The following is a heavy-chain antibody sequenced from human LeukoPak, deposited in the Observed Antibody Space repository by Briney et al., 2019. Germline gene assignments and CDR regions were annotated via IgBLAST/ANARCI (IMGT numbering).Heavy chain of an antibody. J-gene: IGHJ3*02. D-gene: IGHD2-2*01. CDR1: GITLSNYG. Sequence: PGGSLRLSCEVSGITLSNYGMSWVRQAPGKGLEWVAVIWYDGSNKYYADSVKGRFTISRDNSKNTLYLQMNSLRAEDTAVYYCAREYCSSTSCYDDAFDIWGQGTMVTVSS. CDR3: AREYCSSTSCYDDAFDI. V-gene: IGHV3-33*08. CDR2: IWYDGSNK.